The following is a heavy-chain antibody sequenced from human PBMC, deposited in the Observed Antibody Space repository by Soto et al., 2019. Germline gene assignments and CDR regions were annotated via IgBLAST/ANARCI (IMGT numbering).Heavy chain of an antibody. Sequence: GGSLRLSCAASGFTSSSYNMHWVRQATGKGLEWVSAIGTAGDTYYPGSVQGRFIISRDNPKSTLYLQMNSLRSEDTAVYYCASSPIAGYSSISLEHNWFDPWGQGTLVTVSS. D-gene: IGHD6-13*01. CDR1: GFTSSSYN. J-gene: IGHJ5*02. V-gene: IGHV3-13*01. CDR2: IGTAGDT. CDR3: ASSPIAGYSSISLEHNWFDP.